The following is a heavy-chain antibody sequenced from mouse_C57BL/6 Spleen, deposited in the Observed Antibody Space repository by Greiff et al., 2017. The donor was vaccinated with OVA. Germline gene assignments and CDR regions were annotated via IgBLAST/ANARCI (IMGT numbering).Heavy chain of an antibody. CDR3: ARKEYYYGSTYAMDY. CDR2: IYPVSGST. J-gene: IGHJ4*01. D-gene: IGHD1-1*01. Sequence: VQLQQPGAELVKPGASVKMSCKASGYTFTSYWITWVKQRPGQGLEWIGDIYPVSGSTNYNEKFKSKATLTVDTSSSTAYMQLSSLTSEDSAVYYCARKEYYYGSTYAMDYWGQGTSVTVSS. V-gene: IGHV1-55*01. CDR1: GYTFTSYW.